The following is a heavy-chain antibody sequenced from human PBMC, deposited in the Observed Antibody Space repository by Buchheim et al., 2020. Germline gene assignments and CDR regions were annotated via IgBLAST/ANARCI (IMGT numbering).Heavy chain of an antibody. J-gene: IGHJ2*01. V-gene: IGHV3-30*04. Sequence: QVQLVESGGGVVQPGRSLRLSCAASGFTFSSYAMHWVRQAPGKGLEWVAVISYDGSNKYYAASVTGRFTISRDNSKNTLYLKMNSLRAEDTAVYYCARDSTVGFDLWGRGTL. D-gene: IGHD4-17*01. CDR2: ISYDGSNK. CDR1: GFTFSSYA. CDR3: ARDSTVGFDL.